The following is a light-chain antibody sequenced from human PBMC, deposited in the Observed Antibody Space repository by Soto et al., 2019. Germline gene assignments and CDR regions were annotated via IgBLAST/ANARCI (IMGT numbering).Light chain of an antibody. Sequence: DIQMTQSPSSLSASVGDRVTITCRPSQSISSYLNWYQQKPGKVPKVLIYDATRLQSGVPSRFSGRGSGTDFTLTISSLQPEDFATYYCQQSYSTPWTFGQGTRVEIK. CDR2: DAT. CDR1: QSISSY. V-gene: IGKV1-39*01. CDR3: QQSYSTPWT. J-gene: IGKJ1*01.